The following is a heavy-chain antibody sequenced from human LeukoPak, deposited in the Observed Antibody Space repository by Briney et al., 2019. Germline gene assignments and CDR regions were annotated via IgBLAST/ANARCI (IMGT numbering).Heavy chain of an antibody. CDR1: GYTFTSYD. Sequence: ASVKVSCKASGYTFTSYDINWVRQTTGQGLEWMGWMNPNSGSTGYAQKFQGRVTITRNASISTAYMELSGLRSEDTAVYYCARGRSTGYPYYFEYWGQGTLVTVSS. CDR2: MNPNSGST. D-gene: IGHD5-12*01. J-gene: IGHJ4*02. CDR3: ARGRSTGYPYYFEY. V-gene: IGHV1-8*03.